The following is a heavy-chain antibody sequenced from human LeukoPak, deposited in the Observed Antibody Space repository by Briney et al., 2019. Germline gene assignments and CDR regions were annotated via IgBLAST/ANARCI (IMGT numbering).Heavy chain of an antibody. CDR3: ASLTGPERGY. Sequence: PGGSLRLSCAASGFTFSTHGMSWVRQAPGKGLEWVSSISGSGDRTYYADSVKGRFTISRDNSKNTLYLQMNSLRAEDTAVYYCASLTGPERGYWCQGTLVTVSS. CDR1: GFTFSTHG. J-gene: IGHJ4*02. CDR2: ISGSGDRT. D-gene: IGHD3-9*01. V-gene: IGHV3-23*01.